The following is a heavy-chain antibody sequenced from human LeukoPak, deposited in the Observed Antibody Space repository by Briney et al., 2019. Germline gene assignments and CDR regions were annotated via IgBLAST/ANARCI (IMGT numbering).Heavy chain of an antibody. CDR2: IYYSGST. CDR1: GGSISSGGYY. V-gene: IGHV4-31*03. D-gene: IGHD3-3*01. Sequence: SQTLSLTCTASGGSISSGGYYWSWIRQHPGKGLEWIGYIYYSGSTYYNPSLKSRVTISVDTSKNQFSLKLSSVTAADTAVYYCARTVTEEWLLPYFDYWGQGTLVTVSS. CDR3: ARTVTEEWLLPYFDY. J-gene: IGHJ4*02.